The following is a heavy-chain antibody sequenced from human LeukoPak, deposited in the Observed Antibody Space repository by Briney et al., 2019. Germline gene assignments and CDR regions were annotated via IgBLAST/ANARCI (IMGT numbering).Heavy chain of an antibody. V-gene: IGHV4-59*01. Sequence: KPSETLSLTCSVSGGTISYYYWSWIRQPPGKGLEFIGYVYHSGTTNYNPSLKSRLTISVDTSKNQFSLRLTSVTAADTAVYYCATMTTVTGFGTWGQGTQVTVSS. CDR1: GGTISYYY. J-gene: IGHJ5*02. CDR2: VYHSGTT. D-gene: IGHD4-17*01. CDR3: ATMTTVTGFGT.